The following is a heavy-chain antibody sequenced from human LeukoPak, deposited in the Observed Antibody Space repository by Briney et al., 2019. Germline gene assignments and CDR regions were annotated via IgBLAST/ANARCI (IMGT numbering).Heavy chain of an antibody. Sequence: PGGSLRLSCAASGFTFSSCWMHWVRQAPGKGLVWVSRINSDGSSTTYADSVKGRFTVSRDNAKSSLYLQMNSLRAEDTAVYYCVRVTKGGGSNDYWGQGTLVTVSS. CDR3: VRVTKGGGSNDY. CDR2: INSDGSST. J-gene: IGHJ4*02. V-gene: IGHV3-74*01. D-gene: IGHD2-15*01. CDR1: GFTFSSCW.